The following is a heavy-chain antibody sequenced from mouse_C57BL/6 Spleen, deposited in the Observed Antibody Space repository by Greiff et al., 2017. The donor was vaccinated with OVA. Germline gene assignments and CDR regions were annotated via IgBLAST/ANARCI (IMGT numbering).Heavy chain of an antibody. Sequence: QVQLQQSGAELVRPGTSVKVSCKASGYAFTNYLIEWVKQRPGQGLEWIGVINPGSGGTNYNEKFKGKATLTADKSSSPAYMQLSSLTSEDSAVYFCARGQDGPMDYWGQGTSVTVSS. J-gene: IGHJ4*01. D-gene: IGHD2-3*01. CDR1: GYAFTNYL. CDR3: ARGQDGPMDY. V-gene: IGHV1-54*01. CDR2: INPGSGGT.